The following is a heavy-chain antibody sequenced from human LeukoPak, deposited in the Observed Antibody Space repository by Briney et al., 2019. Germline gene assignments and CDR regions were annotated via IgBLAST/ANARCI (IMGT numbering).Heavy chain of an antibody. J-gene: IGHJ4*02. Sequence: HPGGSLRLSCAASGFTFSSSAMGWVRQAPGRGLEWVSLISGSGGSTYYADSVKGRFTISRDNSKNTLYLQMNSLRAEDTAVYYCAKVRGSGYYGSGSYFDYWGQGTLVTVSS. CDR1: GFTFSSSA. V-gene: IGHV3-23*01. CDR3: AKVRGSGYYGSGSYFDY. CDR2: ISGSGGST. D-gene: IGHD3-10*01.